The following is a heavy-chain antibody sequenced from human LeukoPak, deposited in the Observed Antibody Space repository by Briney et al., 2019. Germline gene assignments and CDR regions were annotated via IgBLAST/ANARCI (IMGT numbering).Heavy chain of an antibody. J-gene: IGHJ3*02. CDR1: GGSISGYY. Sequence: SETLSLTCTVSGGSISGYYWSWIRRPPGKGLEWIGYIYYSGTTNYGPSLKSRLTISKDTSKNQISLKLSSVTAADTAVYYCARHESYLDAFDIWGQGTMVTVSS. V-gene: IGHV4-59*08. D-gene: IGHD3-10*01. CDR3: ARHESYLDAFDI. CDR2: IYYSGTT.